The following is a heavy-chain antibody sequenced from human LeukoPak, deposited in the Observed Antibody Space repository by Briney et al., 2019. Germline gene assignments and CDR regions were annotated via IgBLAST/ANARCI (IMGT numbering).Heavy chain of an antibody. Sequence: SETLSLTCAVYGGSFSDYYWSWIREPPGKGLGWIGEISHSGSTNYNPSLKSRVTISVDASKNQFSLNLSSVTAADTAVYYCARGPVLDYVSGGYYYFDYWGQGTLVTVSS. J-gene: IGHJ4*02. CDR1: GGSFSDYY. CDR2: ISHSGST. V-gene: IGHV4-34*01. D-gene: IGHD3-22*01. CDR3: ARGPVLDYVSGGYYYFDY.